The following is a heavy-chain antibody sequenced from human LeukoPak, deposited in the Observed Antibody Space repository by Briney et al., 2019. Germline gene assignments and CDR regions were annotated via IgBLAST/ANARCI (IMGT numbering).Heavy chain of an antibody. V-gene: IGHV3-66*02. CDR1: GFTVSSNY. Sequence: PGGSLRPSCAASGFTVSSNYMSWVRQAPGKGLEWVSVIYSGGSTYYADSVKGRFTISRDNSKNTLYLQMNSLRAEDTAVYYCAVTVGGSYYFDYWGQGTLVTVSS. CDR3: AVTVGGSYYFDY. J-gene: IGHJ4*02. D-gene: IGHD1-26*01. CDR2: IYSGGST.